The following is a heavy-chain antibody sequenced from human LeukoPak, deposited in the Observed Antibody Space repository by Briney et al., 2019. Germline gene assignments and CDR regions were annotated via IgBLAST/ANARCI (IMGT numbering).Heavy chain of an antibody. V-gene: IGHV4-39*01. CDR2: IYYSGST. Sequence: SETLSLTCTVSGGSISSSNYCWGWIRQPPGKGLEWIGSIYYSGSTYYNPSLKSRVTISVDTSKKQFSLKLSSVTAADTAVYYCARLPRELRGLRNYYYYMDVWGKGTTVSVSS. CDR3: ARLPRELRGLRNYYYYMDV. CDR1: GGSISSSNYC. J-gene: IGHJ6*03. D-gene: IGHD1-7*01.